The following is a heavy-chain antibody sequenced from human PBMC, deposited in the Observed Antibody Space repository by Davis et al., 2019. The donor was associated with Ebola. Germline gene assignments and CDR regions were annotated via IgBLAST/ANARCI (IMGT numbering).Heavy chain of an antibody. CDR1: GYTFTSYY. J-gene: IGHJ6*02. D-gene: IGHD3-10*01. CDR2: INPSGGST. V-gene: IGHV1-46*01. CDR3: ARDGRMIGYGSGNRLPYYGMDV. Sequence: ASVKVSCKASGYTFTSYYMHWVRQAPGQGLEWMGIINPSGGSTIYAQKFQGRVTMTRDTSTSTVYMELSSLRSEDTAVYYCARDGRMIGYGSGNRLPYYGMDVWGQGTTVTVSS.